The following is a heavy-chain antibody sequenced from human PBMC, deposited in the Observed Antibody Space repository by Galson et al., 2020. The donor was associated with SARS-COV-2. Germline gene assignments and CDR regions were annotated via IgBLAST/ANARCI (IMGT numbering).Heavy chain of an antibody. CDR1: GFIISSYW. CDR3: ARDDGAVAGTNYYYYGMDV. D-gene: IGHD6-19*01. V-gene: IGHV3-7*01. J-gene: IGHJ6*02. CDR2: IKQDGSEK. Sequence: TGGSLRLSYAASGFIISSYWMSWVRQAPGKGLEWVANIKQDGSEKYYVDSVKGRFTISRDNAKNSLYLQMNSLRAEDTAVYYCARDDGAVAGTNYYYYGMDVWGQGTTVTVSS.